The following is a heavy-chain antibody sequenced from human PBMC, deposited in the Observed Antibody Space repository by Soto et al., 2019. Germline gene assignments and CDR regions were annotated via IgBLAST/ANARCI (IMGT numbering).Heavy chain of an antibody. CDR3: ARGVRTTVTTKEGVFDY. Sequence: XSVKVSCKASGYSFTSNDINWGRQATGQGLEWMGWMNPNSDNTGYAQKFQGRLTMTRSTSTNTAYMELNSLTAADTAVYYCARGVRTTVTTKEGVFDYWGQGSLVTVSS. J-gene: IGHJ4*02. CDR2: MNPNSDNT. CDR1: GYSFTSND. V-gene: IGHV1-8*01. D-gene: IGHD4-17*01.